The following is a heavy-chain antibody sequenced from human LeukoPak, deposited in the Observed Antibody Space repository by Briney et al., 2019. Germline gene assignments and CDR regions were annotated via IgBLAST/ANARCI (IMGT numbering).Heavy chain of an antibody. J-gene: IGHJ6*02. D-gene: IGHD2-21*02. CDR1: GFSFSSYP. V-gene: IGHV3-23*01. Sequence: GGSLRLSCAASGFSFSSYPMSWVRQAPGKGLEWVSTTSGSGGSTYYADSVKGRFTISRDNSKNTLYLQMNSLRAEDTAVYYCAKVRTGGDWNYYDMDVWGQGTTVTVSS. CDR2: TSGSGGST. CDR3: AKVRTGGDWNYYDMDV.